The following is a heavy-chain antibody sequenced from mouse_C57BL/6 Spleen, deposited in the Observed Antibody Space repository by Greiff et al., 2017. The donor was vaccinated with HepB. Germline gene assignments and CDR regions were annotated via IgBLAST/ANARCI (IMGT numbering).Heavy chain of an antibody. CDR3: ARKGAYDWFGY. Sequence: QVQLKQSGPELVKPGASVKISCKASGYAFSSSCMNWVKQRPGKGLEWIGRIDPGDGDTNYNEKFKGKATLTADKSSSTAYMQLSSLTSEDSAVYLCARKGAYDWFGYWGKGTLVTVAA. V-gene: IGHV1-82*01. D-gene: IGHD2-12*01. CDR1: GYAFSSSC. CDR2: IDPGDGDT. J-gene: IGHJ3*01.